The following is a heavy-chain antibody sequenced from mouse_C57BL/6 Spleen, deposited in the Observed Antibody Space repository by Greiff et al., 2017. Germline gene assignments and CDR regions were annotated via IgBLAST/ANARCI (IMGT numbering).Heavy chain of an antibody. CDR3: ARSVYWYFDV. Sequence: VKQRPIQGLDWIGNIDPSDSETHYNKKFKDKATLTVDKSSSTAYMQLSSMTSEDSAVYYCARSVYWYFDVWGTGTTVTVSS. J-gene: IGHJ1*03. V-gene: IGHV1-52*01. CDR2: IDPSDSET.